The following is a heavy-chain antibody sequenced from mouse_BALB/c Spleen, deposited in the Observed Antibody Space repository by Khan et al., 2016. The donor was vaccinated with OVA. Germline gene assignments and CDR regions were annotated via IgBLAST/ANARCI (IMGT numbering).Heavy chain of an antibody. CDR3: ARSSSYWYSDV. Sequence: QIQLVQSGPELKKPGETVKISCKASGYTFTNYGMNWVKLAPGKGLKWMGWINTYTGEPTYADDFKGRFVFSLKTSASTAYLQISNLKNEDMTTYFCARSSSYWYSDVWGAGTTGTVSS. D-gene: IGHD1-3*01. CDR1: GYTFTNYG. CDR2: INTYTGEP. V-gene: IGHV9-1*02. J-gene: IGHJ1*01.